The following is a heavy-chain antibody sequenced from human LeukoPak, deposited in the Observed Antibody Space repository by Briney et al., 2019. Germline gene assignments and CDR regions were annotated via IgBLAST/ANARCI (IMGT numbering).Heavy chain of an antibody. D-gene: IGHD1-26*01. J-gene: IGHJ4*02. V-gene: IGHV3-33*08. Sequence: QSGGSLRLSCAASGFSFSTYDMHWVRQAPGRGLVWVAVIWYDGSNKYYADSVKGRFTISRDNSKNTLYLQINGLRAEDTALYSYARDRSTTAVDYWGQGTLVTVSS. CDR1: GFSFSTYD. CDR2: IWYDGSNK. CDR3: ARDRSTTAVDY.